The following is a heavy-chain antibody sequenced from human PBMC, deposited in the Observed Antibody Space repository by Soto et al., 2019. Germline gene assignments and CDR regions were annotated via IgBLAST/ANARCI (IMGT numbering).Heavy chain of an antibody. Sequence: ESGGGVVQPGRSLRLSCAASGFTFSSYAMHWVRQAPGKGLEWVAVISYDGSNKYYADSVKGRFTISRDNSKNTLYLQMNSLRAEDTAVYYCARTSTVTRYGMDVWGQGTTVTVSS. CDR3: ARTSTVTRYGMDV. D-gene: IGHD4-17*01. J-gene: IGHJ6*02. CDR2: ISYDGSNK. CDR1: GFTFSSYA. V-gene: IGHV3-30-3*01.